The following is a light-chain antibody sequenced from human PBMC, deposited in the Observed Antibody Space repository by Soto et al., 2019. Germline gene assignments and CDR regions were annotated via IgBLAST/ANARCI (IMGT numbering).Light chain of an antibody. CDR2: LAS. V-gene: IGKV2-28*01. Sequence: DIVVTQSPLSLPVTPGEPASISCRSSQSLLHINGYNYLDLYLQKPGQSPQLLIYLASSRASGVPDRFSGSGSGTDFTLKISRVEAEDFGVYYCIQTLQTPFTFGGGTKVDI. CDR3: IQTLQTPFT. CDR1: QSLLHINGYNY. J-gene: IGKJ4*01.